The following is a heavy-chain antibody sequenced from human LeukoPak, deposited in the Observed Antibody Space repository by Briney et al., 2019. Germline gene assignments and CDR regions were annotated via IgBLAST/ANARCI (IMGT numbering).Heavy chain of an antibody. CDR2: ITGSSSYI. V-gene: IGHV3-21*01. CDR3: ARDGSRITMIVVSYFDY. J-gene: IGHJ4*02. D-gene: IGHD3-22*01. CDR1: GFTFSTYY. Sequence: GGSLRLSCAASGFTFSTYYMNWVRQAPGKGLEWVSFITGSSSYIYYTDSVKGRFTISRDNAKNSLFLQMNSLRDEDTAVYYCARDGSRITMIVVSYFDYWGQGTLVTVSS.